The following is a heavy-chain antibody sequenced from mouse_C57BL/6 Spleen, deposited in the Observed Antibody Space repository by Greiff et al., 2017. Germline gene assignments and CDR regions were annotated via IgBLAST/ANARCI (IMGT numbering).Heavy chain of an antibody. CDR2: FRNKANGYTT. CDR3: ARWVYDYDDY. Sequence: EVMLVESGGGLVQPGGSLSLSCAASGFTFTDYYMSWVRQPPGKALEWLGFFRNKANGYTTEYSASVKGRFTISRDNSQSILYLQMNALRAEDSATYYCARWVYDYDDYWGQGTTLTVSS. V-gene: IGHV7-3*01. CDR1: GFTFTDYY. D-gene: IGHD2-4*01. J-gene: IGHJ2*01.